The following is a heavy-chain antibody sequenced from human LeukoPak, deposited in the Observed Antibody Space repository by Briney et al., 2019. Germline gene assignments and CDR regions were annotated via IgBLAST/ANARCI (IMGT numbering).Heavy chain of an antibody. J-gene: IGHJ2*01. Sequence: PGGSLRLSCAASEFTISNYAVSWVRQAPGKGLEWVSAISGSGGSTYYADSVKGRFTISRDNSKNTLYLQMNSLRAEDTAVYYCAKSPNYGDYVWYFGLWGRGTLVTVSS. CDR2: ISGSGGST. CDR1: EFTISNYA. CDR3: AKSPNYGDYVWYFGL. D-gene: IGHD4-17*01. V-gene: IGHV3-23*01.